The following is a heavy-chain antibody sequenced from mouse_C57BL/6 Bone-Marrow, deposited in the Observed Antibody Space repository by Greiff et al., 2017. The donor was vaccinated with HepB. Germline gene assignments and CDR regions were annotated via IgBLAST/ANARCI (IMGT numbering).Heavy chain of an antibody. Sequence: EVQVVESGGDLVKPGGSLKLSCAASGFTFSSYGMSWVRQTPDKRLEWVATISSGGSYTYYPDSVKGRFTISRDNAKNTLYLQMRSLKSEDTAMYYCARQGSNDYWGQGTTLTVSS. CDR2: ISSGGSYT. D-gene: IGHD2-5*01. CDR1: GFTFSSYG. CDR3: ARQGSNDY. J-gene: IGHJ2*01. V-gene: IGHV5-6*01.